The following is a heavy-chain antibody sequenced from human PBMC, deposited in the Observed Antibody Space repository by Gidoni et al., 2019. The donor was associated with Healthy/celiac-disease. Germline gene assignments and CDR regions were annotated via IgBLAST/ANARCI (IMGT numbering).Heavy chain of an antibody. CDR2: IIPIFGTA. CDR3: ARAGIVVVVAATSVGNWFDP. J-gene: IGHJ5*02. CDR1: GGTFSSYA. V-gene: IGHV1-69*01. Sequence: QVQLVQSGAEVKKPGSSVKVSCKASGGTFSSYAISWVRQAPGQVLEWMGGIIPIFGTANYAQKFQGRVTITADESTSTAYMELSSLRSEDTAVYYCARAGIVVVVAATSVGNWFDPWGQGTLVTVSS. D-gene: IGHD2-15*01.